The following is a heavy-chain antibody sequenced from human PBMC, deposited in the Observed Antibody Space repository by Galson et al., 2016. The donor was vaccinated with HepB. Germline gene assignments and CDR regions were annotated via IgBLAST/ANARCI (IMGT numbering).Heavy chain of an antibody. D-gene: IGHD2-8*01. CDR3: AREGDQWPLRNWFDP. Sequence: SVKVSCKASGGTFSSYAINWVRQAPGQGLEWMGRIIPIFQSATYAQRFQGRLTITADESTTTAYMELSSLTSEDTAVYYCAREGDQWPLRNWFDPWGQGTLVTVSS. V-gene: IGHV1-69*13. CDR2: IIPIFQSA. CDR1: GGTFSSYA. J-gene: IGHJ5*02.